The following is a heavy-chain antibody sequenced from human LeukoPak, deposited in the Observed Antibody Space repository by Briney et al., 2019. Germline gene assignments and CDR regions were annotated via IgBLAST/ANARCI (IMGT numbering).Heavy chain of an antibody. CDR2: IYYTGST. D-gene: IGHD3-10*01. CDR3: AKNEKGSFDY. J-gene: IGHJ4*02. CDR1: RGSISTYY. Sequence: SETLSLTCTVSRGSISTYYWTWIRQPPGKGLEWIGYIYYTGSTNYNPSLESRVTISVDTSKNQFSLRLSSLTAADTAVYYCAKNEKGSFDYWGQGTLVTVSS. V-gene: IGHV4-59*12.